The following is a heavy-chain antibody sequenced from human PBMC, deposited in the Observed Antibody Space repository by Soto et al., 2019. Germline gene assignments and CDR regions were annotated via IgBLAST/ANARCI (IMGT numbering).Heavy chain of an antibody. Sequence: QVQLVQSGAEVKKPGASVKVSCKASGYTFTSYDINWVRQATGQGLEWMGWRNPNSGNTGYAQKYQGRVTMTRNTAISTAYMELSSLRSEDKAVYYCARAEGYWSSTSCRYYYYYYMDVWGKGTTVTVSS. D-gene: IGHD2-2*01. J-gene: IGHJ6*03. CDR3: ARAEGYWSSTSCRYYYYYYMDV. CDR1: GYTFTSYD. V-gene: IGHV1-8*01. CDR2: RNPNSGNT.